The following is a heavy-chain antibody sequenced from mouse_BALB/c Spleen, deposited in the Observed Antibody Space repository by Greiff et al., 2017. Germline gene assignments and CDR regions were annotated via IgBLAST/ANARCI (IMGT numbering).Heavy chain of an antibody. V-gene: IGHV1-5*01. D-gene: IGHD2-14*01. J-gene: IGHJ3*01. CDR2: IYPGNSDT. CDR1: GYSFTSYW. CDR3: TAVRGAWFAY. Sequence: EVQLQQSGTVLARPGASVKMSCKASGYSFTSYWMHWVKQRPGQGLEWIGAIYPGNSDTSYNQKFKGKAKLTAVTSASTAYMELSRLTNEDAAVYYCTAVRGAWFAYWGQGTLVTVSA.